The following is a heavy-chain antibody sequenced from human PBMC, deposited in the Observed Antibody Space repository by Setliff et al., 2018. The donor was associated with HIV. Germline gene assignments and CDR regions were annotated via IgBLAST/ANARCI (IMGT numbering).Heavy chain of an antibody. CDR2: IYSTGNT. CDR1: GGSISSGRYF. V-gene: IGHV4-31*03. CDR3: ARGERKDLTDN. Sequence: SETLSLTCNVSGGSISSGRYFWSWIRQPPGGGLEWIGYIYSTGNTYYNPSLKSRVSISLDTSENQFSLNLTSVTVADTAVYYCARGERKDLTDNWGQGSLVTVSS. D-gene: IGHD2-21*02. J-gene: IGHJ4*02.